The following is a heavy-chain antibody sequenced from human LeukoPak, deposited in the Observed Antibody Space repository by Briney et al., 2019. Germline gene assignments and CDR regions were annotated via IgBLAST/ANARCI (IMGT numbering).Heavy chain of an antibody. J-gene: IGHJ4*02. Sequence: GGSLTLSCAASGFTFGSYWMSCVRQAPGKGLEWVANIKQDGSQRYYVDSVKGRFTISRDNAKNSLYLQMISLRVEDTALYYCARDRTVTRFDSWGEGTLVTVSS. D-gene: IGHD4-17*01. CDR1: GFTFGSYW. CDR2: IKQDGSQR. CDR3: ARDRTVTRFDS. V-gene: IGHV3-7*01.